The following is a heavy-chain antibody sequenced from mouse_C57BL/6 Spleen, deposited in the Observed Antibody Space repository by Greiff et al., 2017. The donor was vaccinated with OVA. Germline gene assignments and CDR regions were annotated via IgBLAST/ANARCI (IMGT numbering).Heavy chain of an antibody. D-gene: IGHD3-2*02. CDR1: GYTFTDYY. V-gene: IGHV1-26*01. J-gene: IGHJ2*01. CDR2: INPNTGGT. Sequence: EVQLQQSGPELVKPGASVKISCKASGYTFTDYYMNWVKQSHGKSLEWIGDINPNTGGTSYNQKFKGKATLTVDKSSSTAYRELRSLTSEDSAVYYCAREDSSGYDYWGQGTTLTVSS. CDR3: AREDSSGYDY.